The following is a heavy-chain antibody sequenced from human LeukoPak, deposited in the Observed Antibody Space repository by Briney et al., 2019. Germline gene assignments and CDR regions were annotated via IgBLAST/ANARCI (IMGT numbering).Heavy chain of an antibody. Sequence: GGSLRLSCAASGFTFSSYAMHWVRQAPGKGLEWVAVISYDGSNKYYADSVKGRFTISRDNSKNTVYLQMNNLRAEDTAVYYCAREWPSGVVISSDYYYGMDVWGQGTTVTVSS. D-gene: IGHD3-3*01. CDR2: ISYDGSNK. J-gene: IGHJ6*02. CDR3: AREWPSGVVISSDYYYGMDV. CDR1: GFTFSSYA. V-gene: IGHV3-30-3*01.